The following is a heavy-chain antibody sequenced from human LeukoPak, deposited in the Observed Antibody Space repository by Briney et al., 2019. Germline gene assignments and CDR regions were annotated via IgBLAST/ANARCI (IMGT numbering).Heavy chain of an antibody. CDR2: MNPNSGGT. CDR3: ARDYGDYTLDY. Sequence: GASVNVSCRASGYTFTGYYIHWVRQAPGQGLEWMGWMNPNSGGTHYAQNFQGRVTMTRDTSTRTAYMELSRLRSDDTVVYYCARDYGDYTLDYWGQGTLVTVSP. J-gene: IGHJ4*02. D-gene: IGHD4-17*01. V-gene: IGHV1-2*02. CDR1: GYTFTGYY.